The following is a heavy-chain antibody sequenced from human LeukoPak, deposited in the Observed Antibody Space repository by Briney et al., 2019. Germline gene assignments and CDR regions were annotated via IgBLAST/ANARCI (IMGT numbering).Heavy chain of an antibody. V-gene: IGHV4-39*07. J-gene: IGHJ4*02. CDR3: ARSIAVAGRPYYFDY. D-gene: IGHD6-19*01. Sequence: PSETLSLTCTVSGGSISSSSYYWGWIRQPPGKGLKWIGSIYYSGSTYYNPSLKSRVTISIDTSKNQFSLKLSSVTAADTAVYYCARSIAVAGRPYYFDYWGQGTLVTVSS. CDR1: GGSISSSSYY. CDR2: IYYSGST.